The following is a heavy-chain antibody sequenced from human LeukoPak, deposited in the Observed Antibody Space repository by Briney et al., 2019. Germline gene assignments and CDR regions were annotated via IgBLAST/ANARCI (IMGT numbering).Heavy chain of an antibody. D-gene: IGHD1-26*01. V-gene: IGHV5-51*01. CDR1: GFTFTNYW. Sequence: GESLKISCQGSGFTFTNYWIGWVRQMPGKGLEWMGIIYPGDSDTRYSPSFQGQVTISADKSISTAYLQWSSLKASDTAMYYCARQPPVGATSDDAFDIWGQGTMVTVSS. J-gene: IGHJ3*02. CDR2: IYPGDSDT. CDR3: ARQPPVGATSDDAFDI.